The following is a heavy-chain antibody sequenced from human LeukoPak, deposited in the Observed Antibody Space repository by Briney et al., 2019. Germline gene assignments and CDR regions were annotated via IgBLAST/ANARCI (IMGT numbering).Heavy chain of an antibody. V-gene: IGHV3-21*01. CDR3: AREEGATAFDY. CDR2: ISSSSSYI. D-gene: IGHD1-26*01. CDR1: GFTFSSYS. J-gene: IGHJ4*02. Sequence: GGSLRLSCAASGFTFSSYSMNWVRQAPGKGLEWVSSISSSSSYIYYADSVKGRFTISRDNAKNSLYLQMNSLRAGDTAVYYCAREEGATAFDYWGQGTLVTVSS.